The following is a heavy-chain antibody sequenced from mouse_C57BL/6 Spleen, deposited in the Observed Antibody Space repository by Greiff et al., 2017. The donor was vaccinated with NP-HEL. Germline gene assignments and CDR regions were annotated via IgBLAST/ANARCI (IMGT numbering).Heavy chain of an antibody. D-gene: IGHD2-4*01. CDR2: INPSSGYT. V-gene: IGHV1-7*01. CDR3: ARSGVGLRGAMDY. CDR1: GYTFTSYW. J-gene: IGHJ4*01. Sequence: QVQLKQSGAELAKPGASVKLSCKASGYTFTSYWMHWVKQRPGQGLEWIGYINPSSGYTKYNQKFKDKATLTADKSSSTAYMQLSSLTYEDSAVYYCARSGVGLRGAMDYWGQGTSVTVSS.